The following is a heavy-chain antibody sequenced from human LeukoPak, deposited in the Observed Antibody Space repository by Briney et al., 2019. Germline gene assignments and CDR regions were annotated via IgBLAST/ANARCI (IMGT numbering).Heavy chain of an antibody. Sequence: PGGSLRLSCAASGFTFSSYSMNWVRQAPGKGLEWIGEINHSGSTNYNPSLKSRVSISVDTSKDQFSLKLSSVPAADTAVYYCARGAGYSSSWYQYWGQGTLVTVSS. CDR3: ARGAGYSSSWYQY. CDR2: INHSGST. D-gene: IGHD6-13*01. CDR1: GFTFSSYS. V-gene: IGHV4-34*01. J-gene: IGHJ4*02.